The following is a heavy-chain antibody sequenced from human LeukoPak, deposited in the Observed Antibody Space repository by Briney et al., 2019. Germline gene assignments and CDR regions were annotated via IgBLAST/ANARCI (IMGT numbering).Heavy chain of an antibody. CDR2: IKSKTDGGTT. V-gene: IGHV3-15*01. CDR1: GFTFNNAW. CDR3: AGSWYYFDY. J-gene: IGHJ4*02. D-gene: IGHD6-19*01. Sequence: PGGSLRLSCAASGFTFNNAWMSWVRQAPGKGREWVGRIKSKTDGGTTDYAAPVKGRFTISRDDSRNTLYLQMNSLKTEDTAVYYCAGSWYYFDYWGQGTLVTVSS.